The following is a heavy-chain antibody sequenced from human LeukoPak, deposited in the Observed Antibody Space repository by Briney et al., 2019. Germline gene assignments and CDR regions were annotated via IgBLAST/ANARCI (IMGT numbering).Heavy chain of an antibody. D-gene: IGHD3-10*01. CDR3: ASLYYGSGSYGRYNPPFDY. Sequence: GASVKVSCKASGYTFTDYYMHWVRQAPGQGLEWMGRINPNSGGTNYAQKFQGRVTMTRDTSISTAYMELSRLRSDDTAVYYCASLYYGSGSYGRYNPPFDYWGQGTLVTVSS. J-gene: IGHJ4*02. V-gene: IGHV1-2*06. CDR2: INPNSGGT. CDR1: GYTFTDYY.